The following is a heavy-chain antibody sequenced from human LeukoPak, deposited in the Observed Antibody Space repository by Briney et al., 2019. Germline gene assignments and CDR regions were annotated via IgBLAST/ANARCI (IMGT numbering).Heavy chain of an antibody. Sequence: GGSLRLSCAASGFTVSSNYMSWVRQAPGKGLEWVSIISTSGTTSYADSVKGRFTISRDNSRNTLYLPMNSLRAEDTAVYYCATRGAPGYYYGMDVWGQGTTVTVSS. CDR2: ISTSGTT. D-gene: IGHD1-26*01. V-gene: IGHV3-66*01. CDR3: ATRGAPGYYYGMDV. J-gene: IGHJ6*02. CDR1: GFTVSSNY.